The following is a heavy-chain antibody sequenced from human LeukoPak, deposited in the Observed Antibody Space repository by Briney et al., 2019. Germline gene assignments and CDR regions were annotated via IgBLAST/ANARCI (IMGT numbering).Heavy chain of an antibody. V-gene: IGHV4-59*01. D-gene: IGHD2-2*01. CDR1: GGSISSYY. CDR2: IYYSGST. J-gene: IGHJ4*02. Sequence: SETLSLTCTVSGGSISSYYWSWIRQPPGKGLEWIGYIYYSGSTNYNPSLKSQVTISVDTSKNQFSLKLSSVTAADTAVYYCARGSPYCSSTSCPFDYWGQGTLVTVSS. CDR3: ARGSPYCSSTSCPFDY.